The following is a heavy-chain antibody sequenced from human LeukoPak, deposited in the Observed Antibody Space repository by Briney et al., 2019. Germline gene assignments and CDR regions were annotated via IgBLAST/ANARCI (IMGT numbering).Heavy chain of an antibody. D-gene: IGHD6-13*01. V-gene: IGHV5-51*01. CDR2: IYPGDSDT. CDR3: ARGFGSTWLEY. Sequence: HGDSLKISRKGSGYSFTSYWIGWVRLIPRKSLEWMRSIYPGDSDTRYSPSFQCQVTISADKSLTTAYLQWSSLKASDTAMYYCARGFGSTWLEYWGQGTLVTVSS. J-gene: IGHJ1*01. CDR1: GYSFTSYW.